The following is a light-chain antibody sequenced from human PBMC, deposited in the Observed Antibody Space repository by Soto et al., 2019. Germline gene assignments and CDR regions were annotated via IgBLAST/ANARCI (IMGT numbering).Light chain of an antibody. Sequence: EIVLTQSPATLSLSPGERATLSCRASQSVGNNLAWYQQKHGQAPGILIYEASTRATGIPARFSGSGSGTDFNLTISSLETEDFAVYYCQQHANWPLTFGGGTKVDIK. CDR2: EAS. V-gene: IGKV3-11*01. CDR1: QSVGNN. CDR3: QQHANWPLT. J-gene: IGKJ4*01.